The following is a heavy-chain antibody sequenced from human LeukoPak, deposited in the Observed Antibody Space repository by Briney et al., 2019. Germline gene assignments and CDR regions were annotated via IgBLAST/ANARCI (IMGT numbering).Heavy chain of an antibody. V-gene: IGHV3-48*01. J-gene: IGHJ3*02. CDR2: IRVGSNTI. Sequence: PGGSLRLSCAASGFTFNTYSMNWVRQAPGRGLEWISYIRVGSNTIYHADSVKGRFIISRDNAKNSLSLQMNSLRAEDTAVYYCARDKGHCSGGSCYLDVFDMWGQGTMVTVSS. D-gene: IGHD2-15*01. CDR1: GFTFNTYS. CDR3: ARDKGHCSGGSCYLDVFDM.